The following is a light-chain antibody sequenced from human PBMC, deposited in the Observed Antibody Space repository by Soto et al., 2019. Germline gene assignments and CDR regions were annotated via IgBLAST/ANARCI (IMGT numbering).Light chain of an antibody. CDR3: QQYGGSPRT. Sequence: ALTQSPGTLSLSPGERGTLSCRASQSVSSGYLAWYQQKPGQPPRLLIYDASSRATGIPDRFSGSGSGTDFTLTISRLEPEDFAVYYCQQYGGSPRTFGQGTKVDIK. CDR1: QSVSSGY. J-gene: IGKJ1*01. V-gene: IGKV3-20*01. CDR2: DAS.